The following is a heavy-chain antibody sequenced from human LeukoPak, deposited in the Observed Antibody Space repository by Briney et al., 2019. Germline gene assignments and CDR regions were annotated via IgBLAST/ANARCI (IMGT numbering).Heavy chain of an antibody. CDR3: ARDSILRLGELTFDY. CDR2: ISSSSSTI. D-gene: IGHD3-16*01. Sequence: GGSLRLSCAASGFTFSSYSMNWVRQAPGKGLEWVSYISSSSSTIYYADSVKGRFTTSRDNAKNSLYLQMNSLRDEDTAVYYCARDSILRLGELTFDYWGQGTLVTVSS. CDR1: GFTFSSYS. J-gene: IGHJ4*02. V-gene: IGHV3-48*02.